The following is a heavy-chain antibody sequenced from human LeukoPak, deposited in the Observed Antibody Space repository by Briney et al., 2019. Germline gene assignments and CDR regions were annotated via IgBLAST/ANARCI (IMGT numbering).Heavy chain of an antibody. D-gene: IGHD2-2*01. CDR2: LSYDGSNE. V-gene: IGHV3-30*03. CDR1: GFTFSSYG. CDR3: ARVRAGYCTSTSCYTGMDV. Sequence: PGRSLRLSCAASGFTFSSYGMHWVRQAPGKGLEWVALLSYDGSNEYYADSVRGRFTISRDNSKFTLYMQMNSLRAEDTAVYYCARVRAGYCTSTSCYTGMDVWGQGTTVTVSS. J-gene: IGHJ6*02.